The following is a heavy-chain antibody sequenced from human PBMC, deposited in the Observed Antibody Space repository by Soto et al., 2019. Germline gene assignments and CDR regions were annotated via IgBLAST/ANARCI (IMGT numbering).Heavy chain of an antibody. CDR3: ASRGYCSGGSCYPGLPYFDY. V-gene: IGHV4-31*03. CDR2: IYYSGST. J-gene: IGHJ4*02. Sequence: SETLSLTCTVSGGSISSGGYYWSWIRQHPGKGLEWIGYIYYSGSTYYNQSLKSRVTISVDTSKNQFSLKLSSVTAADTAVYYCASRGYCSGGSCYPGLPYFDYWGQGTLVTVSS. D-gene: IGHD2-15*01. CDR1: GGSISSGGYY.